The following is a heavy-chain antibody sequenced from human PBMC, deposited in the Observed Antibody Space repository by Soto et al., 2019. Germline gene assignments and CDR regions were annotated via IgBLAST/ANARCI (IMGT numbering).Heavy chain of an antibody. Sequence: SETLSLTCTVSGGSISSSSYYWGWIRQPPGKGLEWIGSIYYSGSTYYNPSLKSRVTISVDTSKNQFSLKLSSVTAADTAVYYCATPLWYGDPVDYWGQGTLVTVSS. J-gene: IGHJ4*02. CDR1: GGSISSSSYY. CDR3: ATPLWYGDPVDY. D-gene: IGHD4-17*01. CDR2: IYYSGST. V-gene: IGHV4-39*01.